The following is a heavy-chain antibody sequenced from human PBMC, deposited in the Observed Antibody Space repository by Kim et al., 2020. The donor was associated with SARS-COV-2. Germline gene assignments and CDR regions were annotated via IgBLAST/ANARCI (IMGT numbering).Heavy chain of an antibody. CDR3: ARGGFDIYAVDV. CDR2: LNRDGSTT. CDR1: GFTFSSHW. Sequence: GGSLGLSCAASGFTFSSHWMHWVRQAPGKGPVWVSRLNRDGSTTHYADLVMGRFTISRDNAKNTVYLQMNSLRVEDTAVYYCARGGFDIYAVDVWGQGTT. J-gene: IGHJ6*02. V-gene: IGHV3-74*01. D-gene: IGHD3-9*01.